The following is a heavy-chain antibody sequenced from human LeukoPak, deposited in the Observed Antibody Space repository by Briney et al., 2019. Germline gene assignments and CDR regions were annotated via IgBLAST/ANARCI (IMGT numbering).Heavy chain of an antibody. CDR3: ARDYPPPGIAAAGHYYYYYGMDV. V-gene: IGHV4-39*07. CDR1: GGSISSSSYY. J-gene: IGHJ6*02. CDR2: IYYSGTT. Sequence: PSETLSLTCAVSGGSISSSSYYWGWIRQPPGKGLEWIGSIYYSGTTYYNPSLKSRVTISVDTSKNQFSLKLSSVTAADTAVYYCARDYPPPGIAAAGHYYYYYGMDVWGQGTTVTVSS. D-gene: IGHD6-13*01.